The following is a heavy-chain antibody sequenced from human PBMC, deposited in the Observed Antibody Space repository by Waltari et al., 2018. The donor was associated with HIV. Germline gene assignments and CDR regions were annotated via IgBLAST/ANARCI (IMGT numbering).Heavy chain of an antibody. V-gene: IGHV1-18*01. CDR1: GYTFTSYG. Sequence: QVKLVQSGAEVKKPGASVKVSCKASGYTFTSYGISWVRQAPGQGLEWMGWISAYNGNTNYAQKLQGRVTMTTDTSTSTAYMELRSLRSDDTAVYYCARDSKGDFWSGPISKDYWGQGTLVTVSS. CDR3: ARDSKGDFWSGPISKDY. D-gene: IGHD3-3*01. J-gene: IGHJ4*02. CDR2: ISAYNGNT.